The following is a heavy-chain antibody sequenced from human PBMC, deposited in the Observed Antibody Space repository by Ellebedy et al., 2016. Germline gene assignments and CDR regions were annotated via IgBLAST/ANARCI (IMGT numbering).Heavy chain of an antibody. CDR3: ATDTGNFWSSDY. J-gene: IGHJ4*02. Sequence: GESLKISXAASGFTFSNYWMAWVRQAPGKGLEWVAHMSQDGSEKIYMDYVKGRFTISRDNAKNSLFLQMHSLRAEDTAVYYCATDTGNFWSSDYWGRGTLVTVSS. CDR1: GFTFSNYW. CDR2: MSQDGSEK. V-gene: IGHV3-7*04. D-gene: IGHD1-7*01.